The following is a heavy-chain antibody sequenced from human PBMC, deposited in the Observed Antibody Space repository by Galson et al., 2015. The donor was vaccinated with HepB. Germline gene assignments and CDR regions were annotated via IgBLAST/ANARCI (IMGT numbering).Heavy chain of an antibody. CDR2: INSDGSST. CDR3: ARGYSSDWSGSIGY. J-gene: IGHJ4*02. V-gene: IGHV3-74*01. D-gene: IGHD6-19*01. Sequence: SLRLSCAASGFTFSSYWMHWVRQVPGKGLVWVSRINSDGSSTTYADSVKGRFTISRDNAKNTLYLQMNSLRAEDTAVYYCARGYSSDWSGSIGYWGQGTLVTVSS. CDR1: GFTFSSYW.